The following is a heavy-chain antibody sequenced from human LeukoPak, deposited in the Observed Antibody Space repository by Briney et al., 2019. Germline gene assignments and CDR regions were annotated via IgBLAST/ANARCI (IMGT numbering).Heavy chain of an antibody. CDR3: ARGAYGDK. CDR1: GDTLTSYG. J-gene: IGHJ4*02. V-gene: IGHV1-18*01. D-gene: IGHD4-17*01. Sequence: ASVKVSCEGSGDTLTSYGINWMGQAPGQGLEWMGWISTQSGNTNYAQKVQGRLTLTTDRSTNTAYMELRSLRSDDTAVYYCARGAYGDKWGQGTMVTVSS. CDR2: ISTQSGNT.